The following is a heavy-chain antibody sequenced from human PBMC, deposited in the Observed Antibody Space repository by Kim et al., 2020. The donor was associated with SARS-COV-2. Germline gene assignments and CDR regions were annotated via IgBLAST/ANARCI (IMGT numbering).Heavy chain of an antibody. J-gene: IGHJ4*03. CDR1: GGPISDNRW. D-gene: IGHD3-22*01. CDR3: SRTCFYESRGHHDSFDL. CDR2: VWLNGNT. Sequence: SETLSLTCAVSGGPISDNRWWTWVRQPPGKGLQWIGEVWLNGNTNYNPSLKSRVTMSLDKSKNQFFLNLNSVTAADTAIYYCSRTCFYESRGHHDSFDLRGQGTLATVSS. V-gene: IGHV4-4*02.